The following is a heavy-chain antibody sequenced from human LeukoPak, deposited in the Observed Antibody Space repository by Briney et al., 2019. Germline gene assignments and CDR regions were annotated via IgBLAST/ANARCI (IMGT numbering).Heavy chain of an antibody. CDR1: GFTFSSYW. CDR2: IKQDGSAK. V-gene: IGHV3-7*03. Sequence: GGSLRLSCAASGFTFSSYWMTWVRQAPGKGLAWVANIKQDGSAKYYMDSVKGRFTISRDNAKNSLYLQMNSLGAEDTAVYYCARDTGGREYDSSGYYYWGQGTLGTVSS. J-gene: IGHJ4*02. D-gene: IGHD3-22*01. CDR3: ARDTGGREYDSSGYYY.